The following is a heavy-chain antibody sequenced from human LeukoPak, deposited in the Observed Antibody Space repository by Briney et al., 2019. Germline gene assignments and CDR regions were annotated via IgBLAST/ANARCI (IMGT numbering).Heavy chain of an antibody. CDR1: GYTFTGYY. CDR3: ARDSYSSSRNFDY. J-gene: IGHJ4*02. CDR2: INPNSGGT. Sequence: EASVKVSCKASGYTFTGYYMHWVRQAPGQGLEWMGWINPNSGGTNYAQKFQGRVTMTTDTSTSTAYMELRSLRSDDTAVYYCARDSYSSSRNFDYWGQGTLVTVSS. V-gene: IGHV1-2*02. D-gene: IGHD6-13*01.